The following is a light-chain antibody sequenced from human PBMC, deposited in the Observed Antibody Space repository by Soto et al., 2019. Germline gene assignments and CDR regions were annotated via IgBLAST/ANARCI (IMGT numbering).Light chain of an antibody. Sequence: QSALTQPASVSGSPGPAITISCTGTSSDVGSYNLVSWYQQHPGKAPKLMLYEGSKRPSGVSNRFSGSKSGNTASLTISGLQAEDEADYYCCSYAGSSTHYVFGTGTKLTVL. CDR3: CSYAGSSTHYV. V-gene: IGLV2-23*01. J-gene: IGLJ1*01. CDR1: SSDVGSYNL. CDR2: EGS.